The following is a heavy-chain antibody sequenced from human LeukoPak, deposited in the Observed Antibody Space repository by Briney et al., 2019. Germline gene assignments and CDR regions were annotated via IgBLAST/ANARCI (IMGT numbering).Heavy chain of an antibody. CDR2: VNPNGGAT. CDR1: GYTFTGYY. V-gene: IGHV1-2*02. D-gene: IGHD4-17*01. CDR3: ARAAVTTLPYFDY. J-gene: IGHJ4*02. Sequence: ASVKVPCKASGYTFTGYYMHWVRQAPGQGLEWMGWVNPNGGATNYAQKFQGRVTMTRDTSISTAYMELSRLRSDDTAVYYCARAAVTTLPYFDYWGQGTLVTVSS.